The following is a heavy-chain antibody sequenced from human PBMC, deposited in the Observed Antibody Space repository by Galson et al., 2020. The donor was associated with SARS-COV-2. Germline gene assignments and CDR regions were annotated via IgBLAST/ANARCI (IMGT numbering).Heavy chain of an antibody. CDR2: ISNDGTKK. CDR3: AKDRSTFVVVTATLDC. V-gene: IGHV3-30*18. J-gene: IGHJ4*02. D-gene: IGHD2-21*02. CDR1: GVTFSSYG. Sequence: GESLKISCAASGVTFSSYGMHWVRQAPGKGLEWVAFISNDGTKKYYGDSVKGRFTVSRDNSKNTLYLQMNSLSAEDTAVYYCAKDRSTFVVVTATLDCWGQGILVTVSS.